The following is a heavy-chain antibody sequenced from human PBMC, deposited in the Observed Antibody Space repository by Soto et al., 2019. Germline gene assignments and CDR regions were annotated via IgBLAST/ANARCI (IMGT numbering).Heavy chain of an antibody. J-gene: IGHJ3*02. Sequence: PSETLSLTCTVSGGSISSSSYYWGWIRQPPGKGLEWIGIIYYSGSTYYNPSLKSRVTISVDTSKNQFSLKLSSVTAADTAVYYCAREGQAGFFVPRSEAFDIWGQGTMVTVSS. D-gene: IGHD3-3*01. CDR2: IYYSGST. V-gene: IGHV4-39*07. CDR3: AREGQAGFFVPRSEAFDI. CDR1: GGSISSSSYY.